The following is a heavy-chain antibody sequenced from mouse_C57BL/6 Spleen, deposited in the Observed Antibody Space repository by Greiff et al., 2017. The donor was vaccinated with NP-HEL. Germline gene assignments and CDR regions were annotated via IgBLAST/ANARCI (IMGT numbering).Heavy chain of an antibody. CDR1: GYPFTSYW. CDR2: IEPNSGST. J-gene: IGHJ3*01. D-gene: IGHD2-3*01. V-gene: IGHV1-72*01. Sequence: VQLQQSGAELVKPGASVKLSCKASGYPFTSYWMHWVKQRPGRGLEWIGRIEPNSGSTKYNEKFKSKATLTVDKPSSTAYMQLSSLTSEDSAVYYCARYGDGYSAWFAYWGQGTLVTVSA. CDR3: ARYGDGYSAWFAY.